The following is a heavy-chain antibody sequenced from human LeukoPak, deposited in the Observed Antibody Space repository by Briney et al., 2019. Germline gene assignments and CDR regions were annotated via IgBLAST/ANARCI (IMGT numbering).Heavy chain of an antibody. Sequence: GGSLRLSCAASGFNFSTYEMKWVRQAPGKGLEGVSYIGSSGSTIYYAASVKGRFTISRDNAKNSLYLQMNSLRAEDTAVYYCARVGAYAVVNWWAQGTLVTVSS. CDR2: IGSSGSTI. J-gene: IGHJ4*02. V-gene: IGHV3-48*03. CDR1: GFNFSTYE. CDR3: ARVGAYAVVNW. D-gene: IGHD1-20*01.